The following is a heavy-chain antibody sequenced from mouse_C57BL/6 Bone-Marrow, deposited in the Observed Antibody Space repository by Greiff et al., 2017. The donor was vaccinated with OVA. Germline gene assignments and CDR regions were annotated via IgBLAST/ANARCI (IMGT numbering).Heavy chain of an antibody. CDR1: GYTFTDYN. J-gene: IGHJ3*01. CDR3: ASIYYDYDWFAY. V-gene: IGHV1-22*01. CDR2: INPNNGGT. Sequence: VQLQQSGPELVKPGASVKMSCKASGYTFTDYNMHWVKQSHGKSLEWIGYINPNNGGTSYNQKFKGKATLTVNKSSSTAYMELRSLTSEDSAVYYCASIYYDYDWFAYWGQGTLVTVSA. D-gene: IGHD2-4*01.